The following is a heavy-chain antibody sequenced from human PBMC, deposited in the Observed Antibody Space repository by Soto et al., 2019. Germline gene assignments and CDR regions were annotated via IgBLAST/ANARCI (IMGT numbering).Heavy chain of an antibody. CDR2: IIPMSTPA. J-gene: IGHJ6*02. CDR1: GGTFSTSA. V-gene: IGHV1-69*12. Sequence: QVQLVQSGAEVKKPGSSVKVSCKASGGTFSTSAVSWVRQAPGQGLEWMGAIIPMSTPANYAQNVRDRVTITADESTSPAYMELSSLRSEDNAVYYCAMRGYYISEGCKRGYYGMDVWGQGTTVTVSS. CDR3: AMRGYYISEGCKRGYYGMDV. D-gene: IGHD2-15*01.